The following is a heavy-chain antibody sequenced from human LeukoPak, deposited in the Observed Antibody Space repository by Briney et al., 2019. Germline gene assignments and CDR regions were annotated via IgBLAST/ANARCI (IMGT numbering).Heavy chain of an antibody. CDR3: ARRMTTVVTDAFDI. J-gene: IGHJ3*02. CDR2: IWYDGSNK. D-gene: IGHD4-23*01. CDR1: GFTFSSYG. Sequence: GGSLRLSCAASGFTFSSYGMHWVRQAPGKGLEWVAVIWYDGSNKYYADSVKGRFTISRDNSKNTLYLQMNSLRAEDTAVYYCARRMTTVVTDAFDIWGKGTMVTVSS. V-gene: IGHV3-33*01.